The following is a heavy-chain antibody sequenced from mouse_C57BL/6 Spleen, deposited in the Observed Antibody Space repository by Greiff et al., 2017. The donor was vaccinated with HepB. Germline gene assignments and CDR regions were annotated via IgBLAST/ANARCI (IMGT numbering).Heavy chain of an antibody. CDR1: GFTFSSYA. Sequence: EVQLVESGGGLVKPGGSLKLSCAASGFTFSSYAMSWVRQTPEKRLEWVATISDGGSYTYYPDNVKGRFTISRDNAKNNLYLQMSHLKSEDSAMYYCAGGRDYDGSSDGDFDVWGTGTTGTVSS. D-gene: IGHD1-1*01. CDR3: AGGRDYDGSSDGDFDV. CDR2: ISDGGSYT. V-gene: IGHV5-4*01. J-gene: IGHJ1*03.